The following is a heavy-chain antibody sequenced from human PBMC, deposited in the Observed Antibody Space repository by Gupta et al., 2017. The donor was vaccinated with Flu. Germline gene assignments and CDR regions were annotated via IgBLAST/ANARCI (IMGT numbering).Heavy chain of an antibody. CDR2: IRSKANSYAT. V-gene: IGHV3-73*01. CDR3: ARGMDGGWFDP. D-gene: IGHD3/OR15-3a*01. Sequence: EVQLVESGGGLVQPGGSLKLSCAASGFTFSGSTMHWVRQASGKGLEWVSRIRSKANSYATAYAASVKGRFTISRDDSKNTAYLQMNSLQTDDTAVYYCARGMDGGWFDPRGQGTLVPVSS. J-gene: IGHJ5*02. CDR1: GFTFSGST.